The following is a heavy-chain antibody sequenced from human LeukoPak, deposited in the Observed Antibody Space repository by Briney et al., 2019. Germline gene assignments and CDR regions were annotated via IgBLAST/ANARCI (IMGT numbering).Heavy chain of an antibody. Sequence: GGSLRLSCAASGFTVSSNYMSWVRQAPGKGLEWVSVIYSGSSTYYADSVKGRFTISRHNSKNTLYLQMNSLRAEDTAVYYCARGLLWFGGLLNAFDIWGQGTMVTVSS. CDR2: IYSGSST. CDR3: ARGLLWFGGLLNAFDI. CDR1: GFTVSSNY. J-gene: IGHJ3*02. V-gene: IGHV3-53*04. D-gene: IGHD3-10*01.